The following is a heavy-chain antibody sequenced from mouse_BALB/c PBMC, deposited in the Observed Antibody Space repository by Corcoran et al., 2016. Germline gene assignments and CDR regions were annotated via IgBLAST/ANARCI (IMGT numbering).Heavy chain of an antibody. Sequence: DVQLQESGPGLVKPSQSLSLTCSVTGYSITRGYYWNWIRQVPGNKLEWMGYISYDGSNNYNPSLKNRISITRDTSKNQFFLKLNSVTTEDTATYYCARQSYWYVDVWGAGTTVTVSS. J-gene: IGHJ1*01. CDR3: ARQSYWYVDV. V-gene: IGHV3-6*02. CDR1: GYSITRGYY. CDR2: ISYDGSN.